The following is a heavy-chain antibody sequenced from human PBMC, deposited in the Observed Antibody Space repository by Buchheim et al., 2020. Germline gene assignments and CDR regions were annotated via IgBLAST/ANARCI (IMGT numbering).Heavy chain of an antibody. V-gene: IGHV3-30*18. D-gene: IGHD6-19*01. CDR2: ISYDGSNK. J-gene: IGHJ4*02. CDR1: GFTFRSFG. CDR3: AKQIAVAGTDPFDY. Sequence: QVQLVESGGGVVQPGRSLRLSCAASGFTFRSFGMHWVRQAPGKGLEWVAVISYDGSNKYYGDSVKGRFTISRDNSKSTLYLQMNSLRGEDTAVYYCAKQIAVAGTDPFDYWGQGTL.